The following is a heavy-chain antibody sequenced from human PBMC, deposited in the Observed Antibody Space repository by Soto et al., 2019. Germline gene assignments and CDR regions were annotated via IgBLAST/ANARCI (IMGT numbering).Heavy chain of an antibody. Sequence: ASVKVSCKASGYTFTSYGISWVRQAPGQGLEWMGWISAYNGNTNYAQKLQGRVTMTTDTSTSTAYMELRSLRSDDTAVYYCARDPQTYSSGWYYYYGMDVWGQGTTVTVS. D-gene: IGHD6-19*01. CDR2: ISAYNGNT. CDR3: ARDPQTYSSGWYYYYGMDV. V-gene: IGHV1-18*04. J-gene: IGHJ6*02. CDR1: GYTFTSYG.